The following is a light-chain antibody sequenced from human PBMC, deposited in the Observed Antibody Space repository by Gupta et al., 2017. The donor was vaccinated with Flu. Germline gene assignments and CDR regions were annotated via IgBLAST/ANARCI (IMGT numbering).Light chain of an antibody. V-gene: IGKV1-9*01. CDR1: QGISSY. CDR3: QQLNSYPLT. CDR2: AAS. J-gene: IGKJ4*01. Sequence: DIQLTQSPSFLSASVGDRVTITCRASQGISSYLTRYQQKPGKAPKLMIYAASTLQSGVPSRFSGSGSGTEFTRTISSLQPDDFATYYCQQLNSYPLTFGGGTKVEIK.